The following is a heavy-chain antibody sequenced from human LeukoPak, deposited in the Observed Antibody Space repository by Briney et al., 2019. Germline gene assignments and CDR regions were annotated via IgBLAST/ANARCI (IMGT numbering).Heavy chain of an antibody. CDR1: GFTFSSHG. Sequence: GGSLRLSCAASGFTFSSHGMHWVRQAPGKGLEWVAVISYGGSNKYYADSVKGRSTISRDNAKNTLYLQMNSLRAEDTAVYYCAKDAYDSSGYYPFDYWGQGTLVTVSS. D-gene: IGHD3-22*01. V-gene: IGHV3-30*18. CDR2: ISYGGSNK. J-gene: IGHJ4*02. CDR3: AKDAYDSSGYYPFDY.